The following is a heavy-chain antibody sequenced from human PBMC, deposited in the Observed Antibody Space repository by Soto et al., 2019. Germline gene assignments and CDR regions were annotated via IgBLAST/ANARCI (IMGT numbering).Heavy chain of an antibody. CDR1: GFTFSSYG. Sequence: PGGSLRLSCAASGFTFSSYGMHWVRQAPGKGLEWVAVIWYDGSNKYYADSVKGRFTISRDNSKNTLYLQMNSLRAEDTAVYYCARDGGQWLVLYYYGMDVWGQGTTVTVSS. V-gene: IGHV3-33*08. CDR3: ARDGGQWLVLYYYGMDV. CDR2: IWYDGSNK. D-gene: IGHD6-19*01. J-gene: IGHJ6*02.